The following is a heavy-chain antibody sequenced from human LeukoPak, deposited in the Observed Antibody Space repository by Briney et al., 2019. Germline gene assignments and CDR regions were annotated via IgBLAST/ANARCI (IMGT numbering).Heavy chain of an antibody. D-gene: IGHD6-13*01. J-gene: IGHJ5*02. Sequence: GGSLRLSCVASGFTFSDYYMSWIRQAPGKGLEWVSYISSSSDYTNYADSVRGGFTISRDNAKNSLYLQMNSLRAEDTAFYYCARPPYSSSWDPRWFDPWRQGTLITVS. CDR1: GFTFSDYY. CDR3: ARPPYSSSWDPRWFDP. CDR2: ISSSSDYT. V-gene: IGHV3-11*06.